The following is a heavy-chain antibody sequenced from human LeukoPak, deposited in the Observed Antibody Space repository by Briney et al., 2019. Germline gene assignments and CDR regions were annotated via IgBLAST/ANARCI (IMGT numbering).Heavy chain of an antibody. J-gene: IGHJ4*02. CDR2: ISSSSSTI. CDR1: GFTFSSYS. D-gene: IGHD2-21*02. CDR3: ARDALYCGGDCLFGGDLDY. Sequence: PGGSLRLSCAASGFTFSSYSMNWVRQAPGKGLEWVSYISSSSSTIYYADSVKGRFTISRDNAKNSLHLQMNSLRAEDTAVYYCARDALYCGGDCLFGGDLDYWGQGTLVTVSS. V-gene: IGHV3-48*01.